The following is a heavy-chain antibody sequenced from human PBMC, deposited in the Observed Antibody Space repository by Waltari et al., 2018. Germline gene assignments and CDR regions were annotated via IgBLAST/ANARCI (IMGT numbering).Heavy chain of an antibody. J-gene: IGHJ4*02. CDR2: FNGDGGGI. D-gene: IGHD5-18*01. Sequence: EVHLVEAGGNIVQPGGSLRLTCAASGFSFSDYWMHWVRQVPGEGLGWVSGFNGDGGGIRYLDSVKGRFTISRDNTRNTLYLQMNSLRVEDTAVYYCARKGGRGYTYGPFYYDSWGQGTQVTVSS. CDR1: GFSFSDYW. CDR3: ARKGGRGYTYGPFYYDS. V-gene: IGHV3-74*01.